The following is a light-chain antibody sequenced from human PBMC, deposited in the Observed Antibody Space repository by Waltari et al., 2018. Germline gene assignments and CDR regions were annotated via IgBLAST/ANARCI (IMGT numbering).Light chain of an antibody. J-gene: IGLJ1*01. V-gene: IGLV3-19*01. CDR1: ILRSHF. Sequence: SSEVTQDPSVSVALGQTVRITCQGDILRSHFASWNQQMPGQAPILVIYGQNARPSGIPDRFSGSASGDTASLTITGVQAEDEADYYCNCRDTSGNHYVFGPGTKVTVL. CDR2: GQN. CDR3: NCRDTSGNHYV.